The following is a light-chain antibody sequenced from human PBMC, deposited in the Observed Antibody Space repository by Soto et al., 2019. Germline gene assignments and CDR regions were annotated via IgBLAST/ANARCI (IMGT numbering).Light chain of an antibody. J-gene: IGLJ3*02. CDR1: SRDVGGYNY. CDR2: EVS. V-gene: IGLV2-14*01. Sequence: HSALTQPASVSGAPGQSITISCTGTSRDVGGYNYVSWYQQHPGKAPKLMIYEVSTRPSGVSNRFSGSKSGNTASLTISGLQAEDEADYYCSSYTSSSTWVFGGGTKVTVL. CDR3: SSYTSSSTWV.